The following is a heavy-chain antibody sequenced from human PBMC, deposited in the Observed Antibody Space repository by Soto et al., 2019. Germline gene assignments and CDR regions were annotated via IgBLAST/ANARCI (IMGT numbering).Heavy chain of an antibody. CDR1: GYTFTSYG. D-gene: IGHD3-3*01. V-gene: IGHV1-18*01. J-gene: IGHJ6*02. Sequence: ASVKVSCKASGYTFTSYGISWVRQAPGQGLEWMGWISAYNGNTNYARKLQGRVTMTTDTSTSTAYMELRSLRSDDTAVYYCARDDVDFWIGYYPYYYYYGMDFWGQGTTVTVFS. CDR2: ISAYNGNT. CDR3: ARDDVDFWIGYYPYYYYYGMDF.